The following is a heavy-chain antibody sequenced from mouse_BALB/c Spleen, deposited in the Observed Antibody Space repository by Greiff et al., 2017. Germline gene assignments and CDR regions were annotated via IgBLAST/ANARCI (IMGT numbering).Heavy chain of an antibody. J-gene: IGHJ2*01. CDR2: IDTSDSYT. Sequence: QVQLKQPGAELVMPGASVKMSCKASGYTFTDYWMHWVKQRPGQGLEWIGAIDTSDSYTSYNQKFKGKATLTVDESSSTAYMQLSSLTSEDSAVYYCARGELRRGFDYWGQGTTLTVSS. D-gene: IGHD1-2*01. V-gene: IGHV1-69*01. CDR1: GYTFTDYW. CDR3: ARGELRRGFDY.